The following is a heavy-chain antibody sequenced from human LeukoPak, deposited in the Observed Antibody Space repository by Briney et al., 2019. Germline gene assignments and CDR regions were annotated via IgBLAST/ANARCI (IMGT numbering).Heavy chain of an antibody. CDR3: ARGGGYYAY. CDR1: GYIFTSYW. V-gene: IGHV5-51*01. CDR2: FYPSDSDT. J-gene: IGHJ4*02. D-gene: IGHD3-22*01. Sequence: PGGSLKISCKGSGYIFTSYWSGWVRQLPGKGLESMGIFYPSDSDTRYSPSFQGQVTISADKSIRTAYLQWSSLKASDTAMYYCARGGGYYAYWGQGTLVTVSS.